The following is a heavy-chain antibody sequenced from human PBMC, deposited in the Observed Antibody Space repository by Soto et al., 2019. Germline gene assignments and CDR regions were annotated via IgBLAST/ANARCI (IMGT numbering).Heavy chain of an antibody. CDR2: INHSGST. CDR1: GGSFSGYY. J-gene: IGHJ4*02. V-gene: IGHV4-34*01. Sequence: SETLSLTCAVYGGSFSGYYWSWIRQPPGKGLEWIGEINHSGSTNYNPSLKSRVTISVNTSKNQFSLKLSSVTAADTAVYYCARALYYYGSGSNYWGQGTLVTVSS. CDR3: ARALYYYGSGSNY. D-gene: IGHD3-10*01.